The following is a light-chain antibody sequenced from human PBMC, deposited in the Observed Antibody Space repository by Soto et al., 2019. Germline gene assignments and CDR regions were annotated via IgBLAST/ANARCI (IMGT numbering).Light chain of an antibody. V-gene: IGKV1-5*03. CDR2: QAS. J-gene: IGKJ2*01. Sequence: DIPMTQSPSTLSASVGDRVTITCRASQSIRSWLAWYQQKPGKAPKLLIYQASTLGSGVPSRFSGSGSGTEFTLTISRLPPDDFATYYCQQYNAYSTFGQGTKLEIK. CDR3: QQYNAYST. CDR1: QSIRSW.